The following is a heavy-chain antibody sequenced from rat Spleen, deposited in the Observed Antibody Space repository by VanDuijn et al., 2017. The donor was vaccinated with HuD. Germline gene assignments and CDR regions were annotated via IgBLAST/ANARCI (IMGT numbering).Heavy chain of an antibody. CDR2: VSTRGGST. CDR1: GFTFSDYY. V-gene: IGHV5-25*01. Sequence: EVHLVESGGGLVQPGRSLKLSCTASGFTFSDYYMAWVRQAPKKGLEWVASVSTRGGSTYYRDSVRGRFTLSRDNAKNTLYLQMNSLRSEDTATYYCAREAGVPFHYFDSWGRGVMVTVSS. D-gene: IGHD4-4*01. J-gene: IGHJ2*01. CDR3: AREAGVPFHYFDS.